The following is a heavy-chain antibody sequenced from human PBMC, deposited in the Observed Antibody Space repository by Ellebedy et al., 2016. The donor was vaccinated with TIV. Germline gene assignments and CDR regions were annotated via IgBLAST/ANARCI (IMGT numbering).Heavy chain of an antibody. CDR2: INQDGSDK. Sequence: GESLKISCAASGFSFTSYWMTWVRQAPGKGLEWVANINQDGSDKYYVDSLRGRFTISRDNAKNSVYLQMNSLRGEDTAVYYCATDGSYGDYLSPTHAFVMWGQGTLVTVSA. V-gene: IGHV3-7*01. CDR1: GFSFTSYW. J-gene: IGHJ3*02. CDR3: ATDGSYGDYLSPTHAFVM. D-gene: IGHD4-17*01.